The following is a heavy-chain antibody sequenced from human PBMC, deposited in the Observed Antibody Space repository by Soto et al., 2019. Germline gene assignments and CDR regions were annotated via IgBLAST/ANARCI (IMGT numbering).Heavy chain of an antibody. V-gene: IGHV1-2*02. CDR2: INPNSGGT. Sequence: ASVKVSCKASGYTFTGYYMHWVRQAPGQGLEWMGWINPNSGGTNYAQKFQGRVTMTRDTSISTAYMELSRLRSDDTAVYYCARGYCSSTRCYSFYYYYYGMDVWGQGTTVTVSS. CDR3: ARGYCSSTRCYSFYYYYYGMDV. J-gene: IGHJ6*02. CDR1: GYTFTGYY. D-gene: IGHD2-2*02.